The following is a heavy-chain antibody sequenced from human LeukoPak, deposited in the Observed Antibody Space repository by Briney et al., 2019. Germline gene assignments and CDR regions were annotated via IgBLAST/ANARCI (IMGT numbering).Heavy chain of an antibody. J-gene: IGHJ4*02. CDR2: ISGSGGST. V-gene: IGHV3-23*01. D-gene: IGHD3-3*02. CDR3: AKAPIFGVVPDPY. CDR1: GFTFSSYA. Sequence: TGGSLRLSCAASGFTFSSYAMSWVRQAPGKGLEWVSAISGSGGSTYYADSVKGRFTISRDNSKNTLYLQMNSLRAEDTAVYYRAKAPIFGVVPDPYWGQGTLVTVSS.